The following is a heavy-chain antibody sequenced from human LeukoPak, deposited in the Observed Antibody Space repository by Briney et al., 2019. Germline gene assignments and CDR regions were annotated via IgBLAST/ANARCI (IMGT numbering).Heavy chain of an antibody. J-gene: IGHJ6*02. CDR3: ARGPYSGYDSYYYGMDV. D-gene: IGHD5-12*01. CDR2: IYHSGST. CDR1: GGSISSGGYS. V-gene: IGHV4-30-2*01. Sequence: PSETLSLTCAVSGGSISSGGYSWSWIRQPPGKGLEWTGYIYHSGSTYYNPSLKSRVTISVDRSKNQFSLKLSSVTAADTAVYYCARGPYSGYDSYYYGMDVWGQGTTVTVSS.